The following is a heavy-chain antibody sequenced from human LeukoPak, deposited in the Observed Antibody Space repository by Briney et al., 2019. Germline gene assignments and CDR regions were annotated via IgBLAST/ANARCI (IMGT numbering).Heavy chain of an antibody. CDR2: IYYTGST. J-gene: IGHJ1*01. Sequence: PSETLSLTCTVSGGSISSGGYYWSWIRQHPGKGLEWIGYIYYTGSTDYNPSLKSRVTISVDTSKNQFSLKLSFVTAADTAVYYCARLESRRERYFQHWGQGTLVTVSS. CDR1: GGSISSGGYY. CDR3: ARLESRRERYFQH. D-gene: IGHD1-1*01. V-gene: IGHV4-31*03.